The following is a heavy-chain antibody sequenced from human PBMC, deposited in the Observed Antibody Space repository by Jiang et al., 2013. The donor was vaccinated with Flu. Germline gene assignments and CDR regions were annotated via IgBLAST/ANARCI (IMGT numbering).Heavy chain of an antibody. CDR2: INAGNGNT. Sequence: GAEVKKPGASVKVSCKTSGFTFTSYSFHWVRQAPGQRLEWIGWINAGNGNTEYSRKFQGRVTITRDTSASTAYMEVRSLRSEDTAMYFCARGNCGGGYCYESLDPWGQGTPVTVSS. D-gene: IGHD2-15*01. J-gene: IGHJ5*02. CDR1: GFTFTSYS. V-gene: IGHV1-3*01. CDR3: ARGNCGGGYCYESLDP.